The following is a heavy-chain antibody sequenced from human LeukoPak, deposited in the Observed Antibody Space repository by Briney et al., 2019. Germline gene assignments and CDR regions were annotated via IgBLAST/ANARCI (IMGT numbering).Heavy chain of an antibody. V-gene: IGHV4-61*01. Sequence: SETLSLTCTVSGGSVSSGSYYWSWIRQPPGKGLEWVGYMYHTGRTNYNPSLQSRVTISVDTSKNQFSLKLTSVTAADTAVYFCAREIDVDTTLVDDNWFDPWGQGTLVTVSS. CDR2: MYHTGRT. D-gene: IGHD5-18*01. CDR3: AREIDVDTTLVDDNWFDP. CDR1: GGSVSSGSYY. J-gene: IGHJ5*02.